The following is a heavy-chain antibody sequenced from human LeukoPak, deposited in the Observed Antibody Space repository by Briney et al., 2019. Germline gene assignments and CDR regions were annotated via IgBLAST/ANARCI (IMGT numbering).Heavy chain of an antibody. J-gene: IGHJ4*02. CDR2: IYYSGST. V-gene: IGHV4-31*02. Sequence: LRLSCAVSGFTFTDYDMSWIRQAPGKGLEWIEYIYYSGSTYYNPSLKSRVTISVDTSKNQFSLKLSSVTAADTAVYYCARSIPPYDYWGQGTLVTVSS. D-gene: IGHD2-2*02. CDR1: GFTFTDYD. CDR3: ARSIPPYDY.